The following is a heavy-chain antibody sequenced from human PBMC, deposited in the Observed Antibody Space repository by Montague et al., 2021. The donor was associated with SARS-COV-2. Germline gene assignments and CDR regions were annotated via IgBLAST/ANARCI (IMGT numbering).Heavy chain of an antibody. CDR2: IYYSGST. CDR1: GGSISSYY. V-gene: IGHV4-59*01. D-gene: IGHD3-22*01. J-gene: IGHJ3*02. CDR3: AREVRYYYDSSGPGAFDI. Sequence: SETLSLTCTVSGGSISSYYCSWIRQPPGKGLEWIGYIYYSGSTNXNPSFKSRVTISVDTSKNQFSLKLSSVTAADTAVYYCAREVRYYYDSSGPGAFDIWGQGTMVTVSS.